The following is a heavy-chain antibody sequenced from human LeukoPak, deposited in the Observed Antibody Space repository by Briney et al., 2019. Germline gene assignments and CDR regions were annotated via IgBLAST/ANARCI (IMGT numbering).Heavy chain of an antibody. CDR2: INFSSSYI. D-gene: IGHD3-16*01. Sequence: GGSLRLSCAASGFTFSSYSMNWVRQAPGKGLEWVSCINFSSSYIYYADSVKGRFTVSRDNAKNPLYLQMNSLGAEDAAVYYCARESARGIYGLDVWGQGTTVTVSS. V-gene: IGHV3-21*01. CDR3: ARESARGIYGLDV. CDR1: GFTFSSYS. J-gene: IGHJ6*02.